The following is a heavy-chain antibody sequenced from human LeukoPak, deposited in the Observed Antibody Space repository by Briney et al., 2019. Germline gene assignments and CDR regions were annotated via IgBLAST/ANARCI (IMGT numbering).Heavy chain of an antibody. CDR2: IKQDGSEK. J-gene: IGHJ4*02. CDR1: GFTFSSHW. Sequence: GGSLRLSCAASGFTFSSHWMSWVRQAPGKGLEWVANIKQDGSEKFYVDSVKGRFTISRDNARNSLYLQMNSLRAADKAVYYCASGRSGMGIVIDYWGQGTLVTVSS. V-gene: IGHV3-7*01. D-gene: IGHD7-27*01. CDR3: ASGRSGMGIVIDY.